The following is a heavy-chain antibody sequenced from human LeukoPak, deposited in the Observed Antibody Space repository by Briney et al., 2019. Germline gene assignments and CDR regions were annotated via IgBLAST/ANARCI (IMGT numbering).Heavy chain of an antibody. CDR3: ARDGMGMATILDH. D-gene: IGHD5-24*01. Sequence: GGSLRLSCAASGFTFSSYSMNWVRQAPGKGLEWVSSISSSSNYIYYADSVKGRFTISRDNSKNTLYLQMNSLRAEDTAVYYCARDGMGMATILDHWGHGSLVTVSS. CDR2: ISSSSNYI. J-gene: IGHJ4*01. V-gene: IGHV3-21*01. CDR1: GFTFSSYS.